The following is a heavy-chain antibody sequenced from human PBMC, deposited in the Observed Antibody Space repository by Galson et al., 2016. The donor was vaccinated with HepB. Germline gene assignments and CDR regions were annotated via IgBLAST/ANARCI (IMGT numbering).Heavy chain of an antibody. CDR2: INRDGSEK. D-gene: IGHD2-2*01. V-gene: IGHV3-7*01. Sequence: SLRLSCAGSGFSHSTYWMVWVRQAPGKGLEWVANINRDGSEKYSVEGRFSISRDNAKNSLYLQMDSLRAEDTAVYYCARDVGYETLDCWGQGTLVTVSA. CDR3: ARDVGYETLDC. CDR1: GFSHSTYW. J-gene: IGHJ4*02.